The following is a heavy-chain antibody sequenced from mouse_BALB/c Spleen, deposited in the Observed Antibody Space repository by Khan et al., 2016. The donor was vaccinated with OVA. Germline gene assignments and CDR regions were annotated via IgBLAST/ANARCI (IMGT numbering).Heavy chain of an antibody. CDR3: ARRGLRWDFDY. J-gene: IGHJ2*01. CDR2: INPSTGYT. V-gene: IGHV1-7*01. Sequence: QVQLKQSGAELAKSGVSVKMSCKASGYTFINYWILWVKQRPGQGLEWIGYINPSTGYTEYNQNFKDKATLTADKSSSTAYMQLSSLTSEDSAVCYCARRGLRWDFDYWGQGTTLTVSS. CDR1: GYTFINYW. D-gene: IGHD1-1*01.